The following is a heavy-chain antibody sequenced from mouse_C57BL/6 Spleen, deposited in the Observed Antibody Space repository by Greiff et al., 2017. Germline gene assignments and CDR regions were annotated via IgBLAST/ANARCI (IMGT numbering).Heavy chain of an antibody. CDR1: GFTFSDYY. J-gene: IGHJ4*01. V-gene: IGHV5-16*01. CDR3: ARDRGNNYAMDY. CDR2: INYDGSST. D-gene: IGHD2-1*01. Sequence: EVMLVESEGGLVQPGSSMKLSCTASGFTFSDYYMAWVRQVPEKGLEWVANINYDGSSTYYLDSLKSRFIISRDNAKNILYLQMSSLKSEDTATYYCARDRGNNYAMDYWGQGTSVTVSS.